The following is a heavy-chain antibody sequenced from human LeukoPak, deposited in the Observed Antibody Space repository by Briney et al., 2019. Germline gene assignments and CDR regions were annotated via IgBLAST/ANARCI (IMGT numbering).Heavy chain of an antibody. CDR3: ARWQKKGYWEYFDY. D-gene: IGHD3-22*01. J-gene: IGHJ4*02. CDR1: GGTFSSYA. Sequence: SVKVSCKASGGTFSSYAISWVRQAPGQGLEWMGRIIPILGIANYAQKFQGRVTITADKSTSTAYMELSSLRSEDTAVYYCARWQKKGYWEYFDYWGQGTLVTVSS. V-gene: IGHV1-69*04. CDR2: IIPILGIA.